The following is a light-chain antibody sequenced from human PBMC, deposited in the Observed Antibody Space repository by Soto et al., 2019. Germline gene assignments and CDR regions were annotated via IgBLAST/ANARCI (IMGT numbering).Light chain of an antibody. CDR3: AAWDDSLGDYV. J-gene: IGLJ1*01. Sequence: QSVLTQPPSASGTPGQRVTISCSGSSSNIGSNNVNWYQQHLGTAAKLLIYSNNQRPSAVPGRFSGSKSGTSASLAISGLESDDEADYYCAAWDDSLGDYVFGTGTKVTVL. CDR2: SNN. V-gene: IGLV1-44*01. CDR1: SSNIGSNN.